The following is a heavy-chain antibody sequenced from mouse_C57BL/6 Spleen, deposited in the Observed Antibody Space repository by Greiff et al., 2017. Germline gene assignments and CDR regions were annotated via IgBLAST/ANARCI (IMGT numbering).Heavy chain of an antibody. V-gene: IGHV5-6*01. CDR2: ISSGGSYT. CDR1: GFTFSSYG. J-gene: IGHJ2*01. D-gene: IGHD1-1*01. CDR3: ARYYGSSYDLDY. Sequence: EVKLMESGGDLVKPGGSLKLSCAASGFTFSSYGMSWVRQTPDKRLEWVATISSGGSYTYYPDSVKGRFTISRDNAKNTLYLQMSSLKDEDTAMYSCARYYGSSYDLDYWGQGTTLTVSS.